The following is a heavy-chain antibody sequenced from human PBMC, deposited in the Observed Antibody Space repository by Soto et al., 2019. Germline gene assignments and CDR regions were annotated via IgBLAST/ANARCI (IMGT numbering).Heavy chain of an antibody. CDR2: ISGSGGST. Sequence: GGSLRLSCAASGFTFSSYAMSWVRQTPGKGLEWVSGISGSGGSTYYADSVKGRFTISRDNSKNTLYLQMNNLRAEDTAIYYCAKLKDGYDSSYYYYYMDVWSKGTTVTVSS. D-gene: IGHD5-12*01. CDR3: AKLKDGYDSSYYYYYMDV. J-gene: IGHJ6*03. CDR1: GFTFSSYA. V-gene: IGHV3-23*01.